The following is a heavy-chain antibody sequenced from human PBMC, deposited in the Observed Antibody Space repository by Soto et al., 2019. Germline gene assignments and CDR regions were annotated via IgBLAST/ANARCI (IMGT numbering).Heavy chain of an antibody. Sequence: GGSLRLSCAASGFTFSSYWMHWVRQVPGKGLLWVSRIDEYGSTINYADSVKGRFTISRDNARNTLYLEMNSLRAEDTALYYCTRDIGGKWAYWGPGTLVTVSS. CDR3: TRDIGGKWAY. D-gene: IGHD1-26*01. V-gene: IGHV3-74*01. CDR1: GFTFSSYW. J-gene: IGHJ4*02. CDR2: IDEYGSTI.